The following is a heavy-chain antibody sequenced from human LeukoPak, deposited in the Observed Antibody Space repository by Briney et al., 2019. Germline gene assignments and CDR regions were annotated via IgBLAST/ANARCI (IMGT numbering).Heavy chain of an antibody. Sequence: SVKVSCKASGGTFSSYAISWVRRAPGQGLEWMGGIIPIFGTANYAQKFQGRVTITADESTSTAYMELSSLRSEDTAVYYCARDERFGELFTYWGQGTLVTVSS. J-gene: IGHJ4*02. D-gene: IGHD3-10*01. CDR2: IIPIFGTA. V-gene: IGHV1-69*13. CDR1: GGTFSSYA. CDR3: ARDERFGELFTY.